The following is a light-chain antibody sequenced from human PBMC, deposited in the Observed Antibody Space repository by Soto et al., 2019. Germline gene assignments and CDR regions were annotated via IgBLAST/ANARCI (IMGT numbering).Light chain of an antibody. J-gene: IGLJ1*01. V-gene: IGLV2-23*02. Sequence: QSVLTQPASVSGSPGQSITISCTGTRSDVGSYNLVSWYQQHPGKAPKLMIYEVSKRPSGVSNRFSGSKSGNTASLTISGLQAEDVADYYCCSYAGSSAYVFGNGTKVTVL. CDR1: RSDVGSYNL. CDR2: EVS. CDR3: CSYAGSSAYV.